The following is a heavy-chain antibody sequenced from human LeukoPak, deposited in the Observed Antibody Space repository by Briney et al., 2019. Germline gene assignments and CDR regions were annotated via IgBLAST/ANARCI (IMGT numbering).Heavy chain of an antibody. CDR1: GYTFTSYG. V-gene: IGHV1-18*01. CDR2: ISVYNGNT. Sequence: ASVKVSCKASGYTFTSYGISWVRQAPGQGLEWMGWISVYNGNTNYAQKFQGRVTMTTDTSISTAYMELSSLRSEDTAVYYCASSALYAFDIWGQGTMATVSS. J-gene: IGHJ3*02. CDR3: ASSALYAFDI.